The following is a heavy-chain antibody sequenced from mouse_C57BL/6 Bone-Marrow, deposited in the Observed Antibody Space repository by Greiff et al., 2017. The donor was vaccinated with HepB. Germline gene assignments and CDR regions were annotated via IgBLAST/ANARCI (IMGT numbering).Heavy chain of an antibody. V-gene: IGHV1-78*01. CDR3: ARDSRKLRLEFAY. CDR1: GYTFTDHT. CDR2: IYPSDGST. D-gene: IGHD3-2*02. Sequence: VQLQQSDAELVKPGASVKISCKVSGYTFTDHTIHWMKQRPEQGLEWIGYIYPSDGSTKYNEKFKGKATLTADKSSSTAYMQLNSLTSEDSAVYFYARDSRKLRLEFAYWGQGTLVTVSA. J-gene: IGHJ3*01.